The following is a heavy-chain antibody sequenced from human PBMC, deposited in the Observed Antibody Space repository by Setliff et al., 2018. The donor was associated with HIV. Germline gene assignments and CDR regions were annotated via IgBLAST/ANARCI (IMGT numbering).Heavy chain of an antibody. CDR1: AFTFSSCG. CDR3: AKIPHTGDSAYDV. J-gene: IGHJ3*01. V-gene: IGHV3-30*18. CDR2: ISYDGSDK. D-gene: IGHD3-16*01. Sequence: GGSLRLSCAASAFTFSSCGMHWVRQAPGKGLEWVAVISYDGSDKYYADSVKGRFSISRDNPKNTVYLQMNSLRAEDTALYYCAKIPHTGDSAYDVWGQGTMVTVSS.